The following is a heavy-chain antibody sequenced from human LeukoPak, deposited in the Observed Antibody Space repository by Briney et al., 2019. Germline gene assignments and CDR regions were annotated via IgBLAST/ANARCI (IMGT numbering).Heavy chain of an antibody. CDR3: VRERDRGIDVADDFDY. J-gene: IGHJ4*02. CDR2: INDRGGYI. D-gene: IGHD6-19*01. Sequence: PGGSLRLSCAASGFSFSMYSMAWVRQAPGKGLEWVSVINDRGGYIQDAGSVKGRFTISRDNYQNTLFLQMNSLRAEDTAVYYCVRERDRGIDVADDFDYWGQGTLVTVSS. V-gene: IGHV3-23*01. CDR1: GFSFSMYS.